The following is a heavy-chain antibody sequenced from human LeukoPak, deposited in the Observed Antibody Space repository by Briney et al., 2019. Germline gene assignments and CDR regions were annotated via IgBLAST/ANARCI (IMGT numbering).Heavy chain of an antibody. D-gene: IGHD3-10*01. J-gene: IGHJ6*03. CDR1: GGSFSGYY. Sequence: TSETLSLTCAVYGGSFSGYYWSWLRQPPGKGLEWIGEINHSGSTNYNPSLKSRLTISVDTSKNQFSLKLSSVTAADTAVYFCARQLYVSGSYYAPMDVWGKGTTVTISS. V-gene: IGHV4-34*01. CDR2: INHSGST. CDR3: ARQLYVSGSYYAPMDV.